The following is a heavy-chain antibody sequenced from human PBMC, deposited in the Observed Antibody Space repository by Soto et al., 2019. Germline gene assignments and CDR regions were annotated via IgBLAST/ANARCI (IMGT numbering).Heavy chain of an antibody. CDR1: GFTFSTYA. V-gene: IGHV3-64*01. J-gene: IGHJ4*02. D-gene: IGHD1-1*01. Sequence: EVKLVESGGGLVQPGGSLRLSCAASGFTFSTYAMHWVRQAPGKGLEYVSVISGNGGSTYYAHSVQGRFTMSRDNSKNTLDLQMGSLRAEDMAVYYCARGERGMAAEYWGQGTLVTVSS. CDR3: ARGERGMAAEY. CDR2: ISGNGGST.